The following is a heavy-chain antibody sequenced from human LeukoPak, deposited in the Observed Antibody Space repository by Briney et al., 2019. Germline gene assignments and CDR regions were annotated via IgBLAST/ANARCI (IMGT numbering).Heavy chain of an antibody. J-gene: IGHJ4*02. V-gene: IGHV3-9*01. CDR3: AKGYSYGSLDY. Sequence: GGSLRLSCAASGFTFDDYAMHWVRQAPGKGLEWVSGISWNSGSIGYADSVKGRFTISRDNAKNSLYLQMNSLRAEDTALYYCAKGYSYGSLDYWGQGTLSPSPQ. D-gene: IGHD5-18*01. CDR2: ISWNSGSI. CDR1: GFTFDDYA.